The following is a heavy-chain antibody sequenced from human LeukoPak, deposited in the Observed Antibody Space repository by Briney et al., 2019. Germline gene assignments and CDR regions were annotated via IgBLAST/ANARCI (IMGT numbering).Heavy chain of an antibody. V-gene: IGHV3-30*04. Sequence: PGGSLRLSCAASGFTFSSYAMHWVRQAPGKGLEWVAVISYDGSNKYYADSVKGRFTISRDNSKNTLYLQMNSLRAEDTAVYYCARGLLDVFNYMDVWAKGPRSPSP. CDR3: ARGLLDVFNYMDV. J-gene: IGHJ6*03. CDR1: GFTFSSYA. D-gene: IGHD2-15*01. CDR2: ISYDGSNK.